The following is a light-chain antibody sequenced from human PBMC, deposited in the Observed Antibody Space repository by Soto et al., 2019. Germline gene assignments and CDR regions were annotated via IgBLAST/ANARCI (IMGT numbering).Light chain of an antibody. V-gene: IGLV7-43*01. J-gene: IGLJ3*02. CDR3: LLHYGGAQVWM. Sequence: QTVVTQEPSLTVSPGGTVTLTCASSTGAVASDNYATWLHQKPGQAPRALIYSTSNKHSWTPARFSGSLFGGRATLTLSGVQPEDEADYYCLLHYGGAQVWMFGGGTKLTVL. CDR2: STS. CDR1: TGAVASDNY.